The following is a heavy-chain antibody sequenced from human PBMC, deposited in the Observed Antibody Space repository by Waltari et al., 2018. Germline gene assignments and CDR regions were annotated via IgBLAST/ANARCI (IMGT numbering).Heavy chain of an antibody. V-gene: IGHV3-7*01. D-gene: IGHD6-13*01. CDR1: GFPFSPSW. CDR3: ATTAAVTFHY. CDR2: IKEDGSEK. Sequence: EVQLVESGGGLVQPGGSLSLSSEASGFPFSPSWISWVRQAPGKGLEWVAIIKEDGSEKYYVDSVKGRFTISRDNAKNSLFLQMNSLTAADTAVYYCATTAAVTFHYWGQGTLVTVSS. J-gene: IGHJ4*02.